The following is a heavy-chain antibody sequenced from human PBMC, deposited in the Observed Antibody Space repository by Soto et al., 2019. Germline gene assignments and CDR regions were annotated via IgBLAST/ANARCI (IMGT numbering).Heavy chain of an antibody. CDR3: TRGPRASSTGTGAH. CDR1: RFSFTTYW. J-gene: IGHJ4*02. CDR2: INGDGSST. V-gene: IGHV3-74*01. D-gene: IGHD1-1*01. Sequence: GSLSIFCASSRFSFTTYWIFLVRQVPGKGLVWVSRINGDGSSTTYADSVKGRFTISRDNAKNTLYLQMNSLGAEDTAVYYCTRGPRASSTGTGAHWGQGTLVTVSS.